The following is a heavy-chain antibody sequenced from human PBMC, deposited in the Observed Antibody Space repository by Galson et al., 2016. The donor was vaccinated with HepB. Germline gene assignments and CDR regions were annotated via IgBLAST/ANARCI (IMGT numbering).Heavy chain of an antibody. V-gene: IGHV3-23*01. J-gene: IGHJ4*02. CDR1: GFTFSGYA. CDR3: AKRAYYDSSGFSALLDY. D-gene: IGHD3-22*01. Sequence: SLRLSCAASGFTFSGYAMSWVRQAPGKGLEWVSGISGSGDTTDYGDSVKGRFTISRDNSKNTLYLQMNSLRAEDTAVSYCAKRAYYDSSGFSALLDYWGLGTLVTVSS. CDR2: ISGSGDTT.